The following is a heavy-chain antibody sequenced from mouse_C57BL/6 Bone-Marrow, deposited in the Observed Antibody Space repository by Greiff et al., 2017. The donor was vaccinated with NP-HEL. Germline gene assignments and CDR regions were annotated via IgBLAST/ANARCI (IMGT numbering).Heavy chain of an antibody. V-gene: IGHV2-2*01. J-gene: IGHJ1*03. CDR3: ARRPYSNQSLYWYFDV. CDR1: GFSLTSYG. D-gene: IGHD2-5*01. Sequence: QVHVKQSGPGLVQPSQSLSITCTVSGFSLTSYGVHWVRQSPGKGLEWLGVIWSGGSTDYNAAFISRLSISKDNSKSQVFFKMNSLQADDTAIYYCARRPYSNQSLYWYFDVWGTGTTVTVSS. CDR2: IWSGGST.